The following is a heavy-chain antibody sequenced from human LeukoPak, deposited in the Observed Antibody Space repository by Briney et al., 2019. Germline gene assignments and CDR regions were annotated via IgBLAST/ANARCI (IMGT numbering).Heavy chain of an antibody. CDR2: IYYSGST. V-gene: IGHV4-59*01. CDR1: GGSISSYY. J-gene: IGHJ6*02. CDR3: ARDRDYYYGMDV. Sequence: PSETLSLTCTVSGGSISSYYWSWIRRPPGKGLEWIGYIYYSGSTNYNPSLKSRVTISVDTSKNQFSLKLSSVTAADTAVYYCARDRDYYYGMDVWGQGTTVTVSS.